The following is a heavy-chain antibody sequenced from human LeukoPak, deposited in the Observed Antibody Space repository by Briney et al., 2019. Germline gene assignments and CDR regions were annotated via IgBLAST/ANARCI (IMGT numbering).Heavy chain of an antibody. CDR3: ARRRDSGDYTFDS. Sequence: PETLSLTCTVSGGSLTSHYWTWIRPPPGKGLEWIAYMYYTGSTDYNPSLKSRVTISIDMSKNQLSLELNSVTAADTAVYYCARRRDSGDYTFDSWGQGTLVTVSS. J-gene: IGHJ4*02. CDR1: GGSLTSHY. V-gene: IGHV4-59*08. D-gene: IGHD4-17*01. CDR2: MYYTGST.